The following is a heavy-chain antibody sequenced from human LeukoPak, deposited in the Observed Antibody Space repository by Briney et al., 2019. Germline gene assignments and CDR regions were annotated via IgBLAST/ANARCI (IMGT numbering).Heavy chain of an antibody. CDR3: ARHERYCSGGSCYWGYYYYYMDV. D-gene: IGHD2-15*01. J-gene: IGHJ6*03. V-gene: IGHV4-39*01. CDR2: IYSSGST. Sequence: GSLRLSCAASGFTFSDYYMSWIRQPPGKGLEWIGSIYSSGSTYYNPSLKSRVTISVDTSKNQFSLKRSSVTAADTAVYYCARHERYCSGGSCYWGYYYYYMDVWGKGTTVTISS. CDR1: GFTFSDYY.